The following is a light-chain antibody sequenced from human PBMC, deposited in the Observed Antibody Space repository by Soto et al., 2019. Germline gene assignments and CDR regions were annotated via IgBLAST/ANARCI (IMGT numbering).Light chain of an antibody. Sequence: QSVLTQPASVSGSPGQSITISCTGTSSDVGDYNYVHWYQQHPGTAPKLIIFDVSNRPSGVPNRFSGSKSGYSASLAITGLQAEDEADYYCQSHDSSLHASVFGTGTKVTVL. V-gene: IGLV2-14*01. J-gene: IGLJ1*01. CDR3: QSHDSSLHASV. CDR1: SSDVGDYNY. CDR2: DVS.